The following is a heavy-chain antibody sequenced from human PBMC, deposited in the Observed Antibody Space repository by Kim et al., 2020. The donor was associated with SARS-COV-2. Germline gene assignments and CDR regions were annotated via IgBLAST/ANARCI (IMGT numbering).Heavy chain of an antibody. CDR2: TYPIRGI. CDR3: ARQTANYY. J-gene: IGHJ6*01. D-gene: IGHD1-1*01. Sequence: SETLSLTCTVSGGSITTSSYFWGWIRQPPGRGLEWIGGTYPIRGIWYNPSLKNRVTISVDTSKNQFSLELTSVTAADTAVYYCARQTANYY. V-gene: IGHV4-39*01. CDR1: GGSITTSSYF.